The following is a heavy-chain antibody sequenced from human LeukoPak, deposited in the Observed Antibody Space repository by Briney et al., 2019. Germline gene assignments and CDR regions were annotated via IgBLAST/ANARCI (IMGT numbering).Heavy chain of an antibody. V-gene: IGHV3-49*03. CDR1: GFSFGDYA. Sequence: PGGSLRLSCTASGFSFGDYAMSWFRQAPGKGLEWVGFIKSKAYGGKTEYAASVEGRFTVSRDDSKSIAYLQMNSLKTEDTAVYYCSRYYYKWGQGTLVTVSS. CDR3: SRYYYK. CDR2: IKSKAYGGKT. D-gene: IGHD3-22*01. J-gene: IGHJ4*02.